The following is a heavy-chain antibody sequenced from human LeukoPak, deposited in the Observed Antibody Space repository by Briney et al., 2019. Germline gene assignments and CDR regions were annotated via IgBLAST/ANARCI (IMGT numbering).Heavy chain of an antibody. CDR2: IYYRSKWYN. CDR1: GDSVSSNSGV. Sequence: SQTLSLTRVISGDSVSSNSGVWNWIRQSPSRGLEWLGRIYYRSKWYNDYAVSVKSRITINPDTTKSQFSLQLNSVTPEDTAVYYCARGGFYYYGMDVWGQGTTVTVSS. J-gene: IGHJ6*02. CDR3: ARGGFYYYGMDV. V-gene: IGHV6-1*01.